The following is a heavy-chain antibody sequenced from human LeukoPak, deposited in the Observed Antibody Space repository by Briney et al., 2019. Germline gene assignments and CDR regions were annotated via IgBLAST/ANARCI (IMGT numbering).Heavy chain of an antibody. CDR2: ISGSGGST. D-gene: IGHD3-22*01. Sequence: PGGSLRLSCAASGFTFSSYGMSWVRQAPGKGLEWVSAISGSGGSTYYADSVKGRFTISRDNAKNSLYLQMNSLRAEDTAVYYCAREGYYDSSGYYSYYYYYYMDVWGKGTTVTVSS. CDR3: AREGYYDSSGYYSYYYYYYMDV. V-gene: IGHV3-23*01. J-gene: IGHJ6*03. CDR1: GFTFSSYG.